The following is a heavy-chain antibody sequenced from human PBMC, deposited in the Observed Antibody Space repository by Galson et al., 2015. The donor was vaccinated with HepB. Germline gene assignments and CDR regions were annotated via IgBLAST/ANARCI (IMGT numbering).Heavy chain of an antibody. CDR2: ISSSSSYT. Sequence: SLRLSCAASGFTFSDYYMSWIRQAPGKGLEWVSYISSSSSYTNYADSVKGRFTISRDNAKNSLYLQMNSLRAEDTAVYYCARDGIAVAGPTRVYGMDVWGQGTTVTVSS. D-gene: IGHD6-19*01. J-gene: IGHJ6*02. CDR1: GFTFSDYY. V-gene: IGHV3-11*06. CDR3: ARDGIAVAGPTRVYGMDV.